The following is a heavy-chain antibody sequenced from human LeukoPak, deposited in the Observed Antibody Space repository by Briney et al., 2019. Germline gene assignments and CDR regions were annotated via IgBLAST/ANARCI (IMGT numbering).Heavy chain of an antibody. D-gene: IGHD6-6*01. Sequence: SETLSLTCAVYGGSFSGYYWSWIRQPPGKGLEWIGEINHSGSTNYNPSLKSRVTISVDTSKKQFSLKLSSVTAADTAVYYCARGIRLFDAFDIWGQGTMVTVSS. V-gene: IGHV4-34*01. CDR2: INHSGST. J-gene: IGHJ3*02. CDR1: GGSFSGYY. CDR3: ARGIRLFDAFDI.